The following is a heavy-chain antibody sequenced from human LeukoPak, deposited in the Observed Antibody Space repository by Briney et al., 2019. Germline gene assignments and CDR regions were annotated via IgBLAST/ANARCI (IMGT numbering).Heavy chain of an antibody. J-gene: IGHJ4*02. V-gene: IGHV1-46*01. CDR2: IDPSGGST. Sequence: ASVKVSCKASGYTFTNYYLHWVRQDPGQGLEWMGIIDPSGGSTNYAQKFQGRVAMTRDTSTSTVYMELTSLISEDPAMYYCARDWGIQQWPPSYFDYWGRGTLVTVSS. CDR1: GYTFTNYY. D-gene: IGHD5-18*01. CDR3: ARDWGIQQWPPSYFDY.